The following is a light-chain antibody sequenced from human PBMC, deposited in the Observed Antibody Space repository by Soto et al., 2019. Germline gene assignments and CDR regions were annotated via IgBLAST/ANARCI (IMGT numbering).Light chain of an antibody. V-gene: IGKV3-20*01. Sequence: EIVLTQSPGTLSLSPGERATLSCRARQSVRNNYVAWYQQKPGQAPRLLIYAASSRATGIPDRISGSGSGTDFTLTISRLEPEGFSVYYCQLDGSAPEMFGQGTKVE. J-gene: IGKJ1*01. CDR1: QSVRNNY. CDR2: AAS. CDR3: QLDGSAPEM.